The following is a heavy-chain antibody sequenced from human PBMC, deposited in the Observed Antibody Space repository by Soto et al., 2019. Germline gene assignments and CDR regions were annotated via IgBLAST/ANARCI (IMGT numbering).Heavy chain of an antibody. CDR1: GYTFTGYY. J-gene: IGHJ6*02. D-gene: IGHD3-10*01. V-gene: IGHV1-2*04. Sequence: GASVKVSCKASGYTFTGYYMHWVRQAPGQGLEWMGWINPNSGGTNYAQKFQGWVTMTRDTSISTAYMELSRLRSDDTAVYYCARESYYGSGSGYYYYGMDVWGQGTTVTVSS. CDR2: INPNSGGT. CDR3: ARESYYGSGSGYYYYGMDV.